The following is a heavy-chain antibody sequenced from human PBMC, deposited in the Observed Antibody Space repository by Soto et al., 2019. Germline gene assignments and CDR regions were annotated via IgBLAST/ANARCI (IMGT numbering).Heavy chain of an antibody. J-gene: IGHJ5*02. CDR2: IYTSGST. Sequence: PSETLSLTCTVSGGSLSSYYWSWIRQPAGKGLEWIGRIYTSGSTNYNPSLKSRVTMSVDTSKNPFSLKLSSVTAADTAVYYCARGVGYSSSSLPWFDPWGQGTLVTVSS. D-gene: IGHD6-6*01. CDR1: GGSLSSYY. V-gene: IGHV4-4*07. CDR3: ARGVGYSSSSLPWFDP.